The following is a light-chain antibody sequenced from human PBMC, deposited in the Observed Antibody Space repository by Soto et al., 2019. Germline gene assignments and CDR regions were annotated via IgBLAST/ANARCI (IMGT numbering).Light chain of an antibody. CDR2: ATS. V-gene: IGKV1-39*01. Sequence: DIQMTQSPSSLSASVGDRVTTTCRASQSIASYLNWYQQKPGKAPRLLIFATSNLQSGVPSRFSGSGSGTHFTLYISSLQPEDSATYYCQQTRTVPPEWTFGQGTKVDIK. CDR3: QQTRTVPPEWT. CDR1: QSIASY. J-gene: IGKJ1*01.